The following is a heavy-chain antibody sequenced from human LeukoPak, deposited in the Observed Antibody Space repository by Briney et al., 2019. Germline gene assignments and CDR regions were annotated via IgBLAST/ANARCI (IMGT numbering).Heavy chain of an antibody. J-gene: IGHJ6*03. CDR1: GGSISSSDYY. V-gene: IGHV4-39*07. CDR2: IYYSVTT. D-gene: IGHD4-11*01. CDR3: ARDTGYMDV. Sequence: SETLSLTCTVSGGSISSSDYYWGWIRQPPGKGLEWIGSIYYSVTTYYNPSLKSRVTISVDTSKNQFSLKLNSVTAADTAVYYCARDTGYMDVWGKGTTVTVSS.